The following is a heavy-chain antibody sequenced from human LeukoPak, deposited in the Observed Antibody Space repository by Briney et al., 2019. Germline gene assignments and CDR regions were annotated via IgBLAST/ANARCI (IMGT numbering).Heavy chain of an antibody. J-gene: IGHJ6*03. CDR2: INHSGST. CDR1: GGSFSGYY. Sequence: SETLSHTCAVYGGSFSGYYWSWIRQPPGKGLEWIGEINHSGSTNYNPSLKSRVTISVDTSKNQFSLKLSSVTAADTAVYYCARSGRSGSYPTRYYYYYYMDVWGKGTTVTVSS. CDR3: ARSGRSGSYPTRYYYYYYMDV. D-gene: IGHD3-10*01. V-gene: IGHV4-34*01.